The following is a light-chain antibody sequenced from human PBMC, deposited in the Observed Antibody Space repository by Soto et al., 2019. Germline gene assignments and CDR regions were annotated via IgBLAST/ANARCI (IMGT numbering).Light chain of an antibody. J-gene: IGLJ2*01. CDR2: EVN. Sequence: QSALTQPPSASGSPGQSVTISCTGVSTDVGGYNYVSWYQQHPDKAPKLMIYEVNKRPSGVPDRFSGSKSGNTASLTVSGHQAEDEADYYCSSYAGSNNVILGGGTKLTVL. CDR1: STDVGGYNY. V-gene: IGLV2-8*01. CDR3: SSYAGSNNVI.